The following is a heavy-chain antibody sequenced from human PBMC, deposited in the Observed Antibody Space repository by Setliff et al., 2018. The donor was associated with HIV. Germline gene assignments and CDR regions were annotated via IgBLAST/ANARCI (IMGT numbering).Heavy chain of an antibody. CDR2: IFWDDDK. CDR1: GFSLYTSGVG. Sequence: SGPTLVNPTETLTLTCIFSGFSLYTSGVGVGWIRQPPGKALEGIAVIFWDDDKRYSPSLRSRVTITKDTAKNQVVLTMTNMDPVDTATYFCAHTDCSGGSCYSRFDYWGQGTLVTVSS. D-gene: IGHD2-15*01. J-gene: IGHJ4*02. V-gene: IGHV2-5*02. CDR3: AHTDCSGGSCYSRFDY.